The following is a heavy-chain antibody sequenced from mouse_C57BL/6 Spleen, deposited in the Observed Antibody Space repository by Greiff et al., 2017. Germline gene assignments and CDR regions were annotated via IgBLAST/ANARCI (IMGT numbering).Heavy chain of an antibody. Sequence: VQLKESGAELVRPGTSVKVSCKASGYAFTNYLIEWVKQRPGQGLEWIGVINPGSGGTNYNEKFKGKATLTADKSSSTAYMQLSSLTAEDSAVYFCARRTRYYAMDYWGQGTSVTVSS. J-gene: IGHJ4*01. CDR1: GYAFTNYL. CDR2: INPGSGGT. CDR3: ARRTRYYAMDY. V-gene: IGHV1-54*01.